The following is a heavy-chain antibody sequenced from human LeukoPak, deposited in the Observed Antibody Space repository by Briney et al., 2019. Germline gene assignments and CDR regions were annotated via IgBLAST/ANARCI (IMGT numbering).Heavy chain of an antibody. CDR1: GDSITSYSTYY. Sequence: PSETLSLTCTVSGDSITSYSTYYWGWIRQPPGKGLEWIGSIYYSGSTYYNPSLKSRVTISVDTSKNQFSLKLSSVTAADTAVYYCARHTGITMVRLFDYWGQGTLVTVSS. CDR3: ARHTGITMVRLFDY. CDR2: IYYSGST. V-gene: IGHV4-39*01. D-gene: IGHD3-10*01. J-gene: IGHJ4*02.